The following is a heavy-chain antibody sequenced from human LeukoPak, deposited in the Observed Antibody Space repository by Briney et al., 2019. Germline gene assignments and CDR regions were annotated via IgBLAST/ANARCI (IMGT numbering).Heavy chain of an antibody. V-gene: IGHV4-34*01. CDR3: ASGPSYSSSSDYYYYYMDV. CDR1: GGSFSGYY. J-gene: IGHJ6*03. Sequence: PSETLSLTCAVYGGSFSGYYWSWIRQPPGKGLEWIGEINHSGSTNYNPSLKGRVTISVDTSKNQFSLKLSSVTAADTAVYYCASGPSYSSSSDYYYYYMDVWGKGTTVTVSS. D-gene: IGHD6-6*01. CDR2: INHSGST.